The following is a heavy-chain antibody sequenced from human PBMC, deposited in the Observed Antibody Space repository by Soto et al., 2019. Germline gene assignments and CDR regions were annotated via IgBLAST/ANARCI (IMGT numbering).Heavy chain of an antibody. V-gene: IGHV3-48*02. CDR3: ARGVWGTYAFDI. J-gene: IGHJ3*02. CDR2: ISSSSRNI. CDR1: LFTFSSYS. Sequence: GGSLRLSCAASLFTFSSYSMNWVRQAPGKGLEWVSYISSSSRNIYYADSAKGRFTISRDNAKNSLYLQMNSLRDDDTAVYYCARGVWGTYAFDIWGQGTMVTVSS. D-gene: IGHD7-27*01.